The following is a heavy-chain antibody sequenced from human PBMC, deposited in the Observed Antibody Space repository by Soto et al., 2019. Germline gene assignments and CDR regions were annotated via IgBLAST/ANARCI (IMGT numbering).Heavy chain of an antibody. CDR2: ITDSGAGS. D-gene: IGHD6-13*01. CDR1: GFTFSRCV. CDR3: AKGLINGRWYAED. J-gene: IGHJ4*02. Sequence: EVHLLESGGGLVHPGESLRLSCAASGFTFSRCVMTWARQAPGKGLEWVSCITDSGAGSYYADSVKGRFTISRDNSKNTMYLQMNSLRVEDTGVYYCAKGLINGRWYAEDWGQGTLVTVSS. V-gene: IGHV3-23*01.